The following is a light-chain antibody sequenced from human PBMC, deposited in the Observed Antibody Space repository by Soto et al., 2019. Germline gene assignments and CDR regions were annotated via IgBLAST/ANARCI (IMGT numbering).Light chain of an antibody. CDR2: GNR. CDR3: QSYDLRLFYV. J-gene: IGLJ1*01. V-gene: IGLV1-40*01. Sequence: QSVLTQPPSVSGAPGQSVTISCTGNRSNIGAGYEVQWYQQLPGTAPKLLIFGNRNRTSGVPDRFSGSRSGTSASLAITGLQADDEADYYCQSYDLRLFYVSGSGTKVTVL. CDR1: RSNIGAGYE.